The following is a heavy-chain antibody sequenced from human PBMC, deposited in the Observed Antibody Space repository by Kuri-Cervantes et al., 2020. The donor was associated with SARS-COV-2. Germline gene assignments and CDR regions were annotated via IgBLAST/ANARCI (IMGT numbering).Heavy chain of an antibody. CDR2: IKQDGSEK. J-gene: IGHJ4*02. CDR1: GFTFRSYW. CDR3: ARGTRGHFDY. Sequence: GESLKISCAASGFTFRSYWMTWVRQAPGKGLEWVANIKQDGSEKYYVDSVKGRFTISRDNAKNSLYLQMNSLRAEDTAVYHCARGTRGHFDYWGQGTLVTVSS. D-gene: IGHD1-1*01. V-gene: IGHV3-7*01.